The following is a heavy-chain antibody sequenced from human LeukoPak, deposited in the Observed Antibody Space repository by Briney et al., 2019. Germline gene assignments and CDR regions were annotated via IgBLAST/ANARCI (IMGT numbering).Heavy chain of an antibody. CDR1: GFTFSSYS. CDR3: AKDNYDSSGHPYYFDY. J-gene: IGHJ4*02. D-gene: IGHD3-22*01. Sequence: GGSLRLSCAASGFTFSSYSMNWVRQAPGKGLEWVSSISSSSSYIYYADSVKGRFTISRDNAKNSLYLQMNSLRAEDTAVYHCAKDNYDSSGHPYYFDYWGQGTLVTVSS. V-gene: IGHV3-21*01. CDR2: ISSSSSYI.